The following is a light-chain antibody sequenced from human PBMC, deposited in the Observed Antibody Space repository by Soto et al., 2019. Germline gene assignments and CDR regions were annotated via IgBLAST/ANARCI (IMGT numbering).Light chain of an antibody. V-gene: IGLV1-40*01. J-gene: IGLJ1*01. CDR2: GNS. CDR3: QSSRV. CDR1: SSNIGAGYD. Sequence: QSALTQPPSVSGAPGQRVTISCTGSSSNIGAGYDVHWYQQLPGTAPKLLIYGNSNRPSGVPDRFSGSKSGTSASLAITGLQAEDEADYYCQSSRVFVTGTKVTVL.